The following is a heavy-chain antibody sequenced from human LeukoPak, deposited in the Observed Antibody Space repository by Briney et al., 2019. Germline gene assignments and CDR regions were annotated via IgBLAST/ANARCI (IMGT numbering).Heavy chain of an antibody. V-gene: IGHV3-30*18. D-gene: IGHD3-10*01. Sequence: GGSLRLSCAASGFTFSSYGMHWVRQAPGKGLEWVAVISYDGSNKYYADSVKGRFTISRDNSKNTLYLQMNSLRAEDTAVYYCAKTMVRGVIITLGMDVWGQGTTVTVSS. CDR2: ISYDGSNK. CDR1: GFTFSSYG. J-gene: IGHJ6*02. CDR3: AKTMVRGVIITLGMDV.